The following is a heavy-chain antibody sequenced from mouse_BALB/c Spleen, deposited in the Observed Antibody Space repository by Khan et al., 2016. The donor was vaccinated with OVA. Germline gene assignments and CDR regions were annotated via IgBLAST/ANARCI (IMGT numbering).Heavy chain of an antibody. D-gene: IGHD3-3*01. CDR2: IYPGTGST. Sequence: QVQLQQSGAELVRPGASVKLSCKTSGYIFTSYWIHWVKQRSGQGLEWIARIYPGTGSTYYNEKFKGKATLTADKSSSPAYLQLSSLKSEDSAVYYCARGGYDNQAREKWGQGTSLTVAS. CDR1: GYIFTSYW. V-gene: IGHV1S132*01. CDR3: ARGGYDNQAREK. J-gene: IGHJ4*01.